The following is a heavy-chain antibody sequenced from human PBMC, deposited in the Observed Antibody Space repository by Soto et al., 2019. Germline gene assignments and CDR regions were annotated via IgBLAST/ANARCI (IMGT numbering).Heavy chain of an antibody. Sequence: QLQLQESGPGLVKPSETLSPTCTVSGGSISSNNYFWGWIRQPPGKGLEWIGSISYSGSTYYNPSLKSRVTISVATSKNQFSLKLSSVTAADTAVYYCARHADLYYFDYWGQGTLVTVSS. CDR2: ISYSGST. CDR3: ARHADLYYFDY. CDR1: GGSISSNNYF. J-gene: IGHJ4*02. V-gene: IGHV4-39*01.